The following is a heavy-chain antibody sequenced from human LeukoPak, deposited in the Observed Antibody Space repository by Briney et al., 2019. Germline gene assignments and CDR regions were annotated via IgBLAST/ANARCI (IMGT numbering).Heavy chain of an antibody. V-gene: IGHV4-61*02. CDR2: INSSGST. Sequence: SETLSLTCTVSGGSISSGSYYWTWIRQPAGKGLDWIGRINSSGSTNYNFSLKSRVTISVDTSRNQFSLKLNSVTAADTAVYYCASSVFGVVMNYYYMDVWGKGTTVTVSS. CDR1: GGSISSGSYY. CDR3: ASSVFGVVMNYYYMDV. J-gene: IGHJ6*03. D-gene: IGHD3-3*01.